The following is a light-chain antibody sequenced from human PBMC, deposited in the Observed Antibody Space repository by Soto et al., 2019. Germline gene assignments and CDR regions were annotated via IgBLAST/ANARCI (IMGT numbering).Light chain of an antibody. CDR1: QSVSSTY. V-gene: IGKV3-20*01. Sequence: IVLTQSPGTLSLSPGERATLSCRASQSVSSTYLAWYQQNPGQAPRHLIYGASSRATGIPDRFSGSGSGTDFTLTISRLEPEDFAVYYCQQYGGSPLWTFGQGTKVESK. CDR2: GAS. CDR3: QQYGGSPLWT. J-gene: IGKJ1*01.